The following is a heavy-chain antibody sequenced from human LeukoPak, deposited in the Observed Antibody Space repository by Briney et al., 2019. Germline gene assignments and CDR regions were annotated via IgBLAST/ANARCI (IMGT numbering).Heavy chain of an antibody. Sequence: GGSVRHSCAASGFTVSSNYMSWVRQAPGKGLEWVSVIYSSDSTYYADSVKGRFTISRDNSKNTLYLQMNSLRAEDTAVYYCAKGNWNYPFDYWGQGTLVTVSS. V-gene: IGHV3-53*01. D-gene: IGHD1-7*01. CDR2: IYSSDST. J-gene: IGHJ4*02. CDR3: AKGNWNYPFDY. CDR1: GFTVSSNY.